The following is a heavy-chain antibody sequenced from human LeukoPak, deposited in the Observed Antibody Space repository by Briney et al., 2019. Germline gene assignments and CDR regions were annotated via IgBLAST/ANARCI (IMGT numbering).Heavy chain of an antibody. V-gene: IGHV3-NL1*01. CDR2: IYSGGST. D-gene: IGHD3-3*01. J-gene: IGHJ4*02. CDR3: ARGGVAHFDY. CDR1: GFSFSSYN. Sequence: GGSLRLSCAASGFSFSSYNMHWVRQAPGKGLEWVAVIYSGGSTYYADSVKGRFTISRDNSKNTLYLQMNSLRAEDTAVYYCARGGVAHFDYWGQGTLVTVSS.